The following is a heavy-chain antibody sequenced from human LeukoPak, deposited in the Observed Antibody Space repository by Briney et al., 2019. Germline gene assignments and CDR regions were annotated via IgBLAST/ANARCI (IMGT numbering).Heavy chain of an antibody. CDR2: IYYSGTT. V-gene: IGHV4-39*07. CDR3: ARDVLPDAFDI. CDR1: GGSISSSPYY. Sequence: SETLSLTCTVSGGSISSSPYYWGWIRQSPGKGLEWIGSIYYSGTTYYNPSLKSRVTISVDTSKNQFSLKLSSVTAADTAVHYCARDVLPDAFDIWGQGTMVTVSS. J-gene: IGHJ3*02. D-gene: IGHD2-15*01.